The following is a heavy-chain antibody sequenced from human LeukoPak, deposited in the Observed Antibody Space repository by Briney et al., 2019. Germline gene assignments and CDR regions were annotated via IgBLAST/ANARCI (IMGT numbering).Heavy chain of an antibody. CDR1: SGSVGTGTYY. CDR2: IYSSGTT. CDR3: VRDRTTYPATFSDY. Sequence: SQTLSLTCTVCSGSVGTGTYYWGWIRQPAEKGLEWIGRIYSSGTTSYNPSLESRVTISMDTSKNQFSLRLDSVTAADTAVYFCVRDRTTYPATFSDYWGQGAMVTVSS. D-gene: IGHD1-14*01. V-gene: IGHV4-61*02. J-gene: IGHJ4*02.